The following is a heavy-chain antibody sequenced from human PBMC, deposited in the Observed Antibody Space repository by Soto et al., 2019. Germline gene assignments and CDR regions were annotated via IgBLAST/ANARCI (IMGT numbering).Heavy chain of an antibody. J-gene: IGHJ4*02. CDR2: ISYDGSNK. D-gene: IGHD5-12*01. CDR1: GFTFIIYG. V-gene: IGHV3-30*18. CDR3: AKVPVDNQYYFDY. Sequence: WGSLILSCSASGFTFIIYGMHWVRQAPGKGLEWVAVISYDGSNKYYADSVKGRFTISRDNSKNTLYLQMNSLRAEDTAVYYCAKVPVDNQYYFDYWGQGNLVTVSS.